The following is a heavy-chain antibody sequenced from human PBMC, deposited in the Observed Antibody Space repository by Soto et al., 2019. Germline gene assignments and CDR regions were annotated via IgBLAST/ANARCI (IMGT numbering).Heavy chain of an antibody. D-gene: IGHD3-9*01. J-gene: IGHJ5*02. CDR3: ARDLDDILTGPNLDP. V-gene: IGHV1-3*01. Sequence: GASVKVSCKASGYTFISYGIHWVRQAPGQSLEWMGWINAYNGNTKYSQKFQGRVTFTRDTSASSAYMELSSLQSEDAAVYYCARDLDDILTGPNLDPWGQGTLDTVSS. CDR1: GYTFISYG. CDR2: INAYNGNT.